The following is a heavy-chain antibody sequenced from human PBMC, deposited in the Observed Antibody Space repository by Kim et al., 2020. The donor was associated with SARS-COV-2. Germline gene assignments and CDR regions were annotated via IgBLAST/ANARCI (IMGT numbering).Heavy chain of an antibody. CDR3: AKGYSGSYLDAFDI. Sequence: ADSGKGRFTISRDNSKNTLYLQMNSLRPEDTAVYYWAKGYSGSYLDAFDIWGPGTMVTVSS. J-gene: IGHJ3*02. D-gene: IGHD1-26*01. V-gene: IGHV3-30*02.